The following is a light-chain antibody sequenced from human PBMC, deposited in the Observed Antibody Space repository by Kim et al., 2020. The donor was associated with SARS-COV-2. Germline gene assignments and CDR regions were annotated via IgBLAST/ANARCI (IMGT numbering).Light chain of an antibody. CDR3: ATWDVSLNGWV. J-gene: IGLJ3*02. Sequence: GRWVSISCAGSRSNVGRHFVNGYTQLPGPAPKVFIYNDNQRPSGFPDRFSGSRSGTSASLAISGLQSEDEADYYCATWDVSLNGWVFGGGTQLTVL. CDR2: NDN. V-gene: IGLV1-44*01. CDR1: RSNVGRHF.